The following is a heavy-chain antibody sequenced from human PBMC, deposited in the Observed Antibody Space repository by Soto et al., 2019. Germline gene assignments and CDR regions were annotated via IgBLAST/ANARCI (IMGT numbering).Heavy chain of an antibody. V-gene: IGHV3-73*02. D-gene: IGHD2-15*01. J-gene: IGHJ5*02. Sequence: EVQLVESGGGLVQPGGSLKLSCAASGFTFSGSAMHWVRQASGKGLEWVGRIRSKANSYATAYAASVKGRFTISRDDSKNTEYLQMNSLKTEDTAVYYCTSPVGYCSGGSCYHAFDPWGQGTLVTVSS. CDR3: TSPVGYCSGGSCYHAFDP. CDR2: IRSKANSYAT. CDR1: GFTFSGSA.